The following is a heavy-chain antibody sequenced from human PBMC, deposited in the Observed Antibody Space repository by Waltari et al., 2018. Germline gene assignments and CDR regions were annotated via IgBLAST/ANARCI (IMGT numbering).Heavy chain of an antibody. Sequence: QVQLVQSGAEVKKPGASVKVSCKASGYTFTSYGISWVRQAPGQGLEWMGWISAYYGNTNYAQKLQGRVTMTTDTSTSTAYMELRSLRSDDTAVYYCAREIPTHYYGSGSNGMDVWGQGTTVTVSS. CDR3: AREIPTHYYGSGSNGMDV. J-gene: IGHJ6*02. V-gene: IGHV1-18*01. D-gene: IGHD3-10*01. CDR1: GYTFTSYG. CDR2: ISAYYGNT.